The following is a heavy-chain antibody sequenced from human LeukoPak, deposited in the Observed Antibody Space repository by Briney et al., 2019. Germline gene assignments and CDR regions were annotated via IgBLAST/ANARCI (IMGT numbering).Heavy chain of an antibody. Sequence: GGSLGLSCAASGFTFSGSAMHWVRQASGKGLEWVGRIRSRANSYATAYAASVQGRFTISRDDSKNTAYLQMNSLKFEDTAVYYCTRRDTFGELINDYWGQGTLVTVSS. CDR3: TRRDTFGELINDY. D-gene: IGHD3-10*01. V-gene: IGHV3-73*01. CDR2: IRSRANSYAT. CDR1: GFTFSGSA. J-gene: IGHJ4*02.